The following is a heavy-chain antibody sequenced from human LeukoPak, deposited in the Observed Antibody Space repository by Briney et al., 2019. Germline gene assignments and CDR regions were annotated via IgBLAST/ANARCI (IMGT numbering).Heavy chain of an antibody. V-gene: IGHV5-51*01. Sequence: ESLKISCKGSGYSFTDYWIGWVRQMPGEGLEWMGIIYPGDSGTRYSPSFQGQVTISADKSISTAYLQWSSLKASDTAMYYCASLKSASDNYDSSGPGGFDIWGQGTMVTVSS. D-gene: IGHD3-22*01. CDR1: GYSFTDYW. CDR2: IYPGDSGT. J-gene: IGHJ3*02. CDR3: ASLKSASDNYDSSGPGGFDI.